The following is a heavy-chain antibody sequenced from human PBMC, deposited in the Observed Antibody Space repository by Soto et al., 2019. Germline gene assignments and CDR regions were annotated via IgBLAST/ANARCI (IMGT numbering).Heavy chain of an antibody. V-gene: IGHV1-69*13. J-gene: IGHJ4*02. D-gene: IGHD3-16*02. CDR1: GDTFNTYA. Sequence: ASVKVSCKASGDTFNTYAVTWVRQAPGQGLEWMGGIIPISGTASYAQKFQGRVTITADESTTTTYMELSSLRSEDTAVYYCSSTDSIWGSYRPTQFDYWGQGTLVTVSS. CDR3: SSTDSIWGSYRPTQFDY. CDR2: IIPISGTA.